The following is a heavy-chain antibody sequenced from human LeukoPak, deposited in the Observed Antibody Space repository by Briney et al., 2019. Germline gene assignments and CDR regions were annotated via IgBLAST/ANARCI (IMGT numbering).Heavy chain of an antibody. J-gene: IGHJ6*03. D-gene: IGHD4-17*01. CDR1: GYTFTSYD. CDR2: MNPNSGNT. Sequence: ASVKVSCXASGYTFTSYDINWVRQATGQGLGWMGWMNPNSGNTGYAQKFQGRVTITRNTSISTAYMELSSLRSEDTAVYYCARERLRDIYYYYMDVWGKGTTVTVSS. V-gene: IGHV1-8*03. CDR3: ARERLRDIYYYYMDV.